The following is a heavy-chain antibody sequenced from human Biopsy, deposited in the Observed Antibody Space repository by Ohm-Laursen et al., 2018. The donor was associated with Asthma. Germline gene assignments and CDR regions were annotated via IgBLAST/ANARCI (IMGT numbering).Heavy chain of an antibody. J-gene: IGHJ6*02. CDR3: VTSGGDYGYFGLDV. CDR1: AYTFIGYH. V-gene: IGHV1-2*06. CDR2: INPNGGAT. D-gene: IGHD4-17*01. Sequence: SVKVSCKASAYTFIGYHLHWVRQAPGEGLEWMGRINPNGGATIYAQKFQGRVTITADESTTTAYMELSSLRSEDTAVYYCVTSGGDYGYFGLDVWGQGTTVTVSS.